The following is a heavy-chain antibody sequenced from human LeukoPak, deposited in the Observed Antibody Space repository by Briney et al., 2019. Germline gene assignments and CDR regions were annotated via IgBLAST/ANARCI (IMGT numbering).Heavy chain of an antibody. Sequence: GGSLRLSCAASGFTFSSYGMHWVRQTPGNGLEWVAFIRYDGSDKYYADSVKGRFTISRDNSKNTLYLQMNSLRAEDTAVYYCAKDYSSSWYSYYYGMDVWGQGTTVTVSS. D-gene: IGHD6-13*01. CDR2: IRYDGSDK. CDR3: AKDYSSSWYSYYYGMDV. CDR1: GFTFSSYG. V-gene: IGHV3-30*02. J-gene: IGHJ6*02.